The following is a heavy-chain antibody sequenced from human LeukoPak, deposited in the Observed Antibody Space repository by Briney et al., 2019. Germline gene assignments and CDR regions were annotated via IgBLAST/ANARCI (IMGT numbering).Heavy chain of an antibody. Sequence: SETLSRTCTVSGHSISSGSYYWSWIRQPAGKGLEWIGRIYVSGSTNYNPSLKSRVTISVDTSKNQFSLKLSSVTAADTAVYYCATQIVGIVAPHFDYWGQGTLVTVSS. D-gene: IGHD6-13*01. V-gene: IGHV4-61*02. CDR1: GHSISSGSYY. CDR3: ATQIVGIVAPHFDY. J-gene: IGHJ4*02. CDR2: IYVSGST.